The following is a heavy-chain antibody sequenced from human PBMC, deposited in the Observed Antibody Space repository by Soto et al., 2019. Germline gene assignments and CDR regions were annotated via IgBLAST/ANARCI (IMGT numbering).Heavy chain of an antibody. D-gene: IGHD5-12*01. CDR3: ASRRGYNGYDSAFDI. Sequence: LRLSCAASGSTVSSNHVTWVRQAPGKGLEWVSLIYSGGSTYYADSVKGRFTISRDNSKNTLYLQMNSLRAEDTAVYYCASRRGYNGYDSAFDIWGQGTMVTVSS. CDR2: IYSGGST. J-gene: IGHJ3*02. V-gene: IGHV3-53*01. CDR1: GSTVSSNH.